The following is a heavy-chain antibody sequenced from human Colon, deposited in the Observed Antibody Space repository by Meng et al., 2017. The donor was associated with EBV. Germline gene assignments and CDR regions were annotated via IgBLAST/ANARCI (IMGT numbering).Heavy chain of an antibody. V-gene: IGHV4-4*02. Sequence: QVLRQGAGPGLVKPSGTLSLTCAVSGDSISNNWWSWVRQPPGKGLEWIGEIYHSGTTNYNPSLRSRVTISVDKSKNQFSLQLTSVTAADTAVYYCARNGDYNPGLYWGQGTLVTVSS. CDR1: GDSISNNW. CDR3: ARNGDYNPGLY. D-gene: IGHD4-17*01. J-gene: IGHJ4*02. CDR2: IYHSGTT.